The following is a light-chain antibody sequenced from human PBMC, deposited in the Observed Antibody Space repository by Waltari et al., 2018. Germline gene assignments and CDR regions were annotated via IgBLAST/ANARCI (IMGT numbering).Light chain of an antibody. CDR2: GKD. V-gene: IGLV3-19*01. J-gene: IGLJ2*01. CDR3: NSRDSSGDQPVI. CDR1: GLSISH. Sequence: SSELTQDPAVSVALGQTVRITCQGDGLSISHASRYQQRPGQAPILGIYGKDNRPSGIPDRFSGSSSGNTASLTITGAQAEDEADYYCNSRDSSGDQPVIFGGGTKLTVL.